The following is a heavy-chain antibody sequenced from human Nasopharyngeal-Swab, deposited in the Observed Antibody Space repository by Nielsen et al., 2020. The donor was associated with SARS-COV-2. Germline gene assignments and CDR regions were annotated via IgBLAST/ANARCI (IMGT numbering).Heavy chain of an antibody. CDR3: ARDNVWVPAAIEFPRYYGMDV. V-gene: IGHV3-48*03. CDR2: ISSSGSTI. J-gene: IGHJ6*02. D-gene: IGHD2-2*02. CDR1: GFTFSSYE. Sequence: GGSLRLSCAASGFTFSSYEMNWVRQAPGKGLEWVSYISSSGSTIYYADSVKGRFTISRDNAKNSLYLQMNSLRAEDTAVYYCARDNVWVPAAIEFPRYYGMDVWGQGTTVTVSS.